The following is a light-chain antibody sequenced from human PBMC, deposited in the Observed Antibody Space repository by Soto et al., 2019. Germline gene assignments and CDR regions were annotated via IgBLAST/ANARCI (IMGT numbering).Light chain of an antibody. J-gene: IGKJ1*01. Sequence: DIQMTQSPSTLSASVGDRVTITCRASQSISSWLAWYQQKPGKAPKLLIYDASSLESGVPSRFSGSGSGTEFTLTISSLQPDDFATYYCQQYNSYSPWTFSQGTKLEIK. V-gene: IGKV1-5*01. CDR2: DAS. CDR3: QQYNSYSPWT. CDR1: QSISSW.